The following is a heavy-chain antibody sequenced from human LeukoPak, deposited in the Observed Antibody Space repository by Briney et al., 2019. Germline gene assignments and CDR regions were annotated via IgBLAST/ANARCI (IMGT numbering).Heavy chain of an antibody. CDR3: ARGPQFSGPGWFDP. CDR2: ITFSSSHI. Sequence: GGSLRLSCAASGFTFSGYVMTWVRPAPGKGLECVSSITFSSSHIYYADSVKGRFTISRDNTKDSLYLQMNSLRAEDTAIYYCARGPQFSGPGWFDPWGQGTLVTVSS. CDR1: GFTFSGYV. V-gene: IGHV3-21*01. J-gene: IGHJ5*02. D-gene: IGHD3-10*01.